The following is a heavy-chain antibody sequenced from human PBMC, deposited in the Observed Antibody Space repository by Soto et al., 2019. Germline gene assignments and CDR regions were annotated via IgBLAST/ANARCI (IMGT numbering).Heavy chain of an antibody. V-gene: IGHV3-72*01. CDR1: GFTFSDYY. CDR3: VRVQLSSVRYKSPDY. CDR2: IRNKANSYTT. J-gene: IGHJ4*02. D-gene: IGHD6-19*01. Sequence: EVQLVESGGGLVQPGGSLRLSCAASGFTFSDYYMDWVRQAPGKGLEWVGRIRNKANSYTTDHGASVKGRFTVSRDDSKNSLYLQMNSLKTEDTAVYYCVRVQLSSVRYKSPDYWGQVILVTVSS.